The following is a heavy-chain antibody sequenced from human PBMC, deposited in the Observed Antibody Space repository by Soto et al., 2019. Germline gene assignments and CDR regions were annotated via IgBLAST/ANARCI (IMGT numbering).Heavy chain of an antibody. V-gene: IGHV1-69*01. D-gene: IGHD3-10*01. Sequence: QVQLVQSGAEVKKPGSSVKVSCKASGGTLSNYALSWVRQAPGQGLEWVGGIIPIFGTSNYAQNFQGRVTITADESTSTAYMELSSLRSEDTAVYYCARGVRTGFYGMDVWGKGTTVNVSS. CDR1: GGTLSNYA. J-gene: IGHJ6*04. CDR2: IIPIFGTS. CDR3: ARGVRTGFYGMDV.